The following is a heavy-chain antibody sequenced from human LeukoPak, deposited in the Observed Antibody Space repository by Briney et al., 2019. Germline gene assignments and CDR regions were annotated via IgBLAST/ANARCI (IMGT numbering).Heavy chain of an antibody. CDR2: IYYSGST. CDR3: ARSGYCSSTTCYHFDY. V-gene: IGHV4-39*01. Sequence: SETLSLTCTVSGGSISSSSNYWGWIRQPPGRGLEWIGIIYYSGSTFYNPSLKSRVTISVDTSRNQISLKLSSVTAADTAAYYCARSGYCSSTTCYHFDYWGQGTPVTVSS. CDR1: GGSISSSSNY. J-gene: IGHJ4*02. D-gene: IGHD2-2*01.